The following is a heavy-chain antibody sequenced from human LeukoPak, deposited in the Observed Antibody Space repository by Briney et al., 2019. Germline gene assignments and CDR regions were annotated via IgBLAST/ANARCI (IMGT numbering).Heavy chain of an antibody. D-gene: IGHD3-3*01. V-gene: IGHV3-48*02. CDR1: GFTFTTYN. Sequence: PGGSLRLSCAASGFTFTTYNMNWVRQAPGKGLEWVSYISTTSSNIYYADSVEGRFTISRDNAKNLLYLQMDSLRDEDTAVHYCSRDGGFWSAYPLDYWGQGTLVTVSA. CDR3: SRDGGFWSAYPLDY. CDR2: ISTTSSNI. J-gene: IGHJ4*02.